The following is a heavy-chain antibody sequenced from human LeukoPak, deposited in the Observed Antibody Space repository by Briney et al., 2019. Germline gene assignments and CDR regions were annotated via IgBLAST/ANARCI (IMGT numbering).Heavy chain of an antibody. D-gene: IGHD4-17*01. J-gene: IGHJ3*02. CDR1: GGSISSYY. CDR2: IYTSGST. Sequence: PSETLSLTCTVSGGSISSYYWSWIRQPAGKGLEWIGRIYTSGSTNYNPSLKSRVTMSVDTSKNQFSLKLSSVTAADTAVYYCAREAPTVTLLAFDIWGQGTMVTVSS. CDR3: AREAPTVTLLAFDI. V-gene: IGHV4-4*07.